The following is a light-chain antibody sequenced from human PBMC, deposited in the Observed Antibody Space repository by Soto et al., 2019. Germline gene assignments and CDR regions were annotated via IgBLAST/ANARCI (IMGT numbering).Light chain of an antibody. V-gene: IGLV2-8*01. CDR2: EVN. CDR3: SSYAGSSNV. Sequence: QSVLTQPNSASGSPGQSVAISCTGTSSDVGGYNYVSWYQQHPGKAPKLMIYEVNKRPSGVPDRFSGSKSGNTASLTVSGLQAEDEADYYCSSYAGSSNVFGTGTKVTVL. CDR1: SSDVGGYNY. J-gene: IGLJ1*01.